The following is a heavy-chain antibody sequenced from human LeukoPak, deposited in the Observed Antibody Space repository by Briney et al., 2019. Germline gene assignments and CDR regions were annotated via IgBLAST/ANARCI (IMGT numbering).Heavy chain of an antibody. CDR3: ARDPSIAVADWFDP. V-gene: IGHV4-4*07. D-gene: IGHD6-19*01. CDR2: IYTSGST. CDR1: GGSISSYY. J-gene: IGHJ5*02. Sequence: SETLSLTCTVSGGSISSYYWSWIRQPAGKGLEWIGRIYTSGSTNYNPSLESRVTMSVDTSKNQFSLKLSSVTAADTAVYYCARDPSIAVADWFDPWGQGTLVTVSS.